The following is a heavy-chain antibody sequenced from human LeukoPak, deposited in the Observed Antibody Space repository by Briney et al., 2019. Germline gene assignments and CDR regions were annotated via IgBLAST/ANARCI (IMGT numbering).Heavy chain of an antibody. CDR2: ISGSGGST. V-gene: IGHV3-23*01. J-gene: IGHJ4*02. D-gene: IGHD3-10*01. CDR3: AKRGIVIRGVLIIGFHKEAYYFDY. Sequence: GGSLRLSCAASGFTFSSYAMSWVRQAPGKGLEWVSAISGSGGSTYYADSVKGRFTISRDNSKNTLYLQVNSLRAEDTAVYYCAKRGIVIRGVLIIGFHKEAYYFDYWGQGILVTVSS. CDR1: GFTFSSYA.